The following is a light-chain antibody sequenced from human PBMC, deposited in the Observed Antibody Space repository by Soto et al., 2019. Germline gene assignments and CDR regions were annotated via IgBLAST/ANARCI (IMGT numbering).Light chain of an antibody. Sequence: EIVLTQSPGTLSLSPGERATLSCRASQSVSSSYLAWYQQKPGQAPRLLMYGASSRATGIPDRFSGSGSGTDFTLTISKLEPEDLAVYYCQQFGSWTFGQGTKVEIK. CDR3: QQFGSWT. J-gene: IGKJ1*01. CDR1: QSVSSSY. V-gene: IGKV3-20*01. CDR2: GAS.